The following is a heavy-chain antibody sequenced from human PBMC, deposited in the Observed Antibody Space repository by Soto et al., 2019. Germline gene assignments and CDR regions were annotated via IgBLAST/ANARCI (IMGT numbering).Heavy chain of an antibody. CDR1: GYTFTSYD. Sequence: ASVKVSCKASGYTFTSYDSNWVRQATGQGLEWMGWMNPNSGNTGYAQKFQGRVTMTRNTSISTAYMELSSLRSEDTAVYYCARGRPTYYDFWSGYLYYMDVWGKGTTVTVSS. J-gene: IGHJ6*03. D-gene: IGHD3-3*01. V-gene: IGHV1-8*01. CDR2: MNPNSGNT. CDR3: ARGRPTYYDFWSGYLYYMDV.